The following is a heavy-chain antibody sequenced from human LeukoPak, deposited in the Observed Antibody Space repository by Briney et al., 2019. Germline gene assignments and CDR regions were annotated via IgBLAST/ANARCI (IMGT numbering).Heavy chain of an antibody. Sequence: GGSLRLSCAASGLTVSSNYMSWVRQAPGKGLEWVSVIYSGGSTNYADSVNGRFTISRDSSKNTLYLQMNSLRAEDTAVYYCARTAVGASDFDFWGQGTLVTVSS. J-gene: IGHJ4*02. V-gene: IGHV3-66*01. D-gene: IGHD1-26*01. CDR2: IYSGGST. CDR3: ARTAVGASDFDF. CDR1: GLTVSSNY.